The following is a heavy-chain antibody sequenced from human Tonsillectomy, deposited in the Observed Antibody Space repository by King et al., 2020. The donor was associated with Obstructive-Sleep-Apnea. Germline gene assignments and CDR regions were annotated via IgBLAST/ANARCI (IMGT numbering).Heavy chain of an antibody. CDR2: IYNIGTP. Sequence: VQLQESGPGLVKPSQTLSLTCTVSGGSISSGDYFWSWIRQPPGKGLEGIGYIYNIGTPYYNPSLKSRVTISVDTSKNQFSLKLSSVTAADTAVYYCARFRGYYYYYGMDVWGQGTTVTVSS. V-gene: IGHV4-30-4*01. CDR1: GGSISSGDYF. J-gene: IGHJ6*02. CDR3: ARFRGYYYYYGMDV.